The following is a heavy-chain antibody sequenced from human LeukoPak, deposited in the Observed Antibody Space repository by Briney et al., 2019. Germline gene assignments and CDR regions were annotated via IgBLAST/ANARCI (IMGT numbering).Heavy chain of an antibody. CDR3: ARTYSGGSSGIDY. V-gene: IGHV4-34*01. J-gene: IGHJ4*02. CDR1: GGSFSGYY. Sequence: SETLSLTCAVYGGSFSGYYWSWIRQPPGKGLEWIGEINHSGSTNYNPSLKSRVTISVDTSKNQFSLKLSSVTAADTAVYYCARTYSGGSSGIDYWGQGTLVTVSS. CDR2: INHSGST. D-gene: IGHD2-15*01.